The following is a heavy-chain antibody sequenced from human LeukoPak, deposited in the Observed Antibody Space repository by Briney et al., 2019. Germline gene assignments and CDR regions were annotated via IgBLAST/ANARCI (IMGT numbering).Heavy chain of an antibody. CDR2: ISAYNGNT. J-gene: IGHJ6*02. D-gene: IGHD2-15*01. V-gene: IGHV1-18*04. CDR3: ARDCPIVVVVAADYYYYGMDV. Sequence: GASVKVSCKASGYTFTSYYMHWVRQAPGQGLEWMGWISAYNGNTNYAQKLQGRVTMTTDTSTSTAYMELRSLRSDDTAVYYCARDCPIVVVVAADYYYYGMDVWGQGTTVTVSS. CDR1: GYTFTSYY.